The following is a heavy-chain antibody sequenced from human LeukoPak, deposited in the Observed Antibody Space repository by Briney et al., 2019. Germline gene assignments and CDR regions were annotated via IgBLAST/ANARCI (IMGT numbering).Heavy chain of an antibody. CDR1: GFTFSSYA. D-gene: IGHD5-18*01. CDR2: ISGSGGST. CDR3: AKGEYSYGSRGDY. Sequence: GGSLRLSCAASGFTFSSYAMSWVRQAPGKGLEWVSVISGSGGSTYYADSVKGRFTISRDNSKDTLYLQMNSLRAEDTAVYYCAKGEYSYGSRGDYWGQGTLVTVSS. J-gene: IGHJ4*02. V-gene: IGHV3-23*01.